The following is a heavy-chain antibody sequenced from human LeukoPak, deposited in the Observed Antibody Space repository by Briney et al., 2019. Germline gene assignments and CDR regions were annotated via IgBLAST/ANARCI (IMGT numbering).Heavy chain of an antibody. CDR2: IYHSGTT. J-gene: IGHJ4*02. CDR1: GYSISSGSY. D-gene: IGHD2-2*01. Sequence: SETLSLTCTVSGYSISSGSYWGWIRQPPGKGLEWIGIIYHSGTTYYNPSLKSRVTISVDTSKNQFSLKLSSVTAADTAVYYCARELTTSRFDYWGQGTLVTVSS. V-gene: IGHV4-38-2*02. CDR3: ARELTTSRFDY.